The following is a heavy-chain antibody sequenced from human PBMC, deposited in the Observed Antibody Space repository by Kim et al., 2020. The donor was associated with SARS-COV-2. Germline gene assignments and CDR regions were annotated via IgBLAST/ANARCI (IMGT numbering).Heavy chain of an antibody. CDR1: GFNFRALA. J-gene: IGHJ4*02. Sequence: GGSLRLSCAASGFNFRALAMSWVRQPPGKGLEWVAGLTGFGGIYYADSVEGRFTISRDKFENTLYLQLNNLRTEDTAIYYCAKDRVYNDGRWEIDSWGRGTLVTVSS. CDR2: LTGFGGI. CDR3: AKDRVYNDGRWEIDS. V-gene: IGHV3-23*01. D-gene: IGHD1-26*01.